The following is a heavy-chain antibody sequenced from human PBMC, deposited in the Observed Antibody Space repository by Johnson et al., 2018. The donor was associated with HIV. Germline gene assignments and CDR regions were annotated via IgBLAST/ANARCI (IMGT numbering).Heavy chain of an antibody. D-gene: IGHD4-17*01. CDR1: GFTFSNAW. CDR3: AKWDGDYGAFDI. CDR2: IYSGGST. V-gene: IGHV3-66*02. Sequence: VQLVESGGGVVQPGGSLRLSCAASGFTFSNAWMSWVRQAPGKGLEWVSVIYSGGSTYYADSVKGRFTISRDNSKNTLYLQMGSLRAEDTAVYYCAKWDGDYGAFDIWGQGTMVTVSS. J-gene: IGHJ3*02.